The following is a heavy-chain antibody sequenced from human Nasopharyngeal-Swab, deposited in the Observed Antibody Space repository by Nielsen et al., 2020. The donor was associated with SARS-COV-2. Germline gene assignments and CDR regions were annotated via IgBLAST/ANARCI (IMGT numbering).Heavy chain of an antibody. CDR3: ASKDHAGYCSSTSCYTDYYYMDV. V-gene: IGHV4-59*01. J-gene: IGHJ6*03. Sequence: SETLSLTCTVSGGSISSYYWSWIRQPPGKGLEWIGYIYYSGSTNYDPSLKSRVTISVDTSKNQFSLKLSSVTVADTAVYYCASKDHAGYCSSTSCYTDYYYMDVWGKGTTVTVSS. CDR2: IYYSGST. D-gene: IGHD2-2*02. CDR1: GGSISSYY.